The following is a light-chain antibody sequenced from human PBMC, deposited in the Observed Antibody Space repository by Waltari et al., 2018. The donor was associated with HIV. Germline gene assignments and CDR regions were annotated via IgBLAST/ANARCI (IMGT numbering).Light chain of an antibody. J-gene: IGKJ4*01. CDR3: HQYNKWPRGT. Sequence: VTTLHPRTLPLTPAGIATRSCRASQSVGSYLAWYQQKPGQAPRLLIYRASTRATGIPTRFSGSVSGTEFTLTISSLQSEDFAVYYCHQYNKWPRGTFGGGTKVEV. V-gene: IGKV3-15*01. CDR2: RAS. CDR1: QSVGSY.